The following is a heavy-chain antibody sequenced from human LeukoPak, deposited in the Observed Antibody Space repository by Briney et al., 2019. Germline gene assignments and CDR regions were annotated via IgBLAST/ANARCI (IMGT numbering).Heavy chain of an antibody. V-gene: IGHV4-39*01. CDR1: GGSISSSSYY. J-gene: IGHJ4*02. Sequence: SETLSLTCTVSGGSISSSSYYWGWIRQPPGKGLEWIGSIYYSGGTFYNPSLKSRITISIDTSKNQFSLKLSSVTAADTAVYYCARHKSLGSSAYYYPFDYWGLGTLVTVSS. CDR2: IYYSGGT. D-gene: IGHD3-22*01. CDR3: ARHKSLGSSAYYYPFDY.